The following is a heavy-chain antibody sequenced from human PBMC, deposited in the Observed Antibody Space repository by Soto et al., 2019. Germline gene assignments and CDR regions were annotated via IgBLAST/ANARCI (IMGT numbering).Heavy chain of an antibody. CDR1: GFSLSSSGVG. V-gene: IGHV2-5*02. D-gene: IGHD5-18*01. Sequence: QISLKESGPTLVKPTQTLTLTCTFSGFSLSSSGVGVGWIRQPPGKALEWLALIYWDDDKRYSPSLKSRITITKDTSKDQVVLTVTNMDPVDTGTYYCAHSLVTATFFDSWGQRTLVTVSS. J-gene: IGHJ4*02. CDR3: AHSLVTATFFDS. CDR2: IYWDDDK.